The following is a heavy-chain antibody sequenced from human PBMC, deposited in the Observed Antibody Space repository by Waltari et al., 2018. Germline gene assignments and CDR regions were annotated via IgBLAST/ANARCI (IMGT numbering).Heavy chain of an antibody. CDR2: VYHFGSS. CDR3: ARHESAHYGGFDS. V-gene: IGHV4-38-2*01. J-gene: IGHJ4*02. Sequence: QVQLQESGPGLVKPSETLSLTCAVSGDSITSASYWGWIRQPPGKGLEWIGYVYHFGSSSYNPSLKSGVTMSVDTSKRQFSRNLSSVTAADTAVYYCARHESAHYGGFDSWGRGTLVTVSA. CDR1: GDSITSASY. D-gene: IGHD4-17*01.